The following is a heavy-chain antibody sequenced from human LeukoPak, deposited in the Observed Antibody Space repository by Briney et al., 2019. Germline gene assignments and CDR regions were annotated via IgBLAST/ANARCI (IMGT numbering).Heavy chain of an antibody. Sequence: SQTLSLTCAVSGGSISSGGYSWSWIRQPPGKGLEWIGYIYHSGSTYYNPSLKSRVTISVDRSKNQFSLKLSSVTAADTAVYYCARYARAVAGSYYFDYWGQGTLSPSPQ. CDR2: IYHSGST. J-gene: IGHJ4*02. CDR3: ARYARAVAGSYYFDY. D-gene: IGHD6-19*01. V-gene: IGHV4-30-2*01. CDR1: GGSISSGGYS.